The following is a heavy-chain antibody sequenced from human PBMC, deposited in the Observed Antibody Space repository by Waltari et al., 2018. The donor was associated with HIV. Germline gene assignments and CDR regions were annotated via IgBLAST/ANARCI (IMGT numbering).Heavy chain of an antibody. V-gene: IGHV4-39*01. J-gene: IGHJ4*02. CDR1: VGPISSTSHH. D-gene: IGHD6-13*01. Sequence: QPQLQESGPGLVKPSETRSLTCTVSVGPISSTSHHWAGTPQPPGKGLEWIGSLYYSGSTYYNPSLKSRVTISVDTSKNQFSLKLSSVTAADTAVYYCARSAAALPGYFDYWGQGTLVTVSS. CDR2: LYYSGST. CDR3: ARSAAALPGYFDY.